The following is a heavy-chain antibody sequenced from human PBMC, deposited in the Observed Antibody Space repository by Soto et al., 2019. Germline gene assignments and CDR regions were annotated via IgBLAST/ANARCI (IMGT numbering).Heavy chain of an antibody. V-gene: IGHV4-4*02. CDR1: GASISDDNW. Sequence: PSETLSLTCAVSGASISDDNWWTWVRQPPGKGLEWIGEIYHSGSTNYNPSLKSRINMSVDKSRNQFSLNLSSVTAADTAVYYCARDSPTGTTSRFDPWGRGTLVTVSS. D-gene: IGHD1-1*01. J-gene: IGHJ5*02. CDR2: IYHSGST. CDR3: ARDSPTGTTSRFDP.